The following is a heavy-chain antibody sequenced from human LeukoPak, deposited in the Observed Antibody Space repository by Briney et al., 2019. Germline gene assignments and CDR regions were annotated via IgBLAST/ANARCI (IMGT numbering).Heavy chain of an antibody. CDR3: ARAMTTVTSNWFDP. D-gene: IGHD4-17*01. CDR2: MNPNSGNT. J-gene: IGHJ5*02. CDR1: GYTFTSYD. Sequence: ASVKVSCKASGYTFTSYDINWVRQATGQGLEWMGWMNPNSGNTGYAQKFQGRVTITRNTSISTAYMELSSLRSEATAVYYCARAMTTVTSNWFDPWGQGTLVTVSS. V-gene: IGHV1-8*03.